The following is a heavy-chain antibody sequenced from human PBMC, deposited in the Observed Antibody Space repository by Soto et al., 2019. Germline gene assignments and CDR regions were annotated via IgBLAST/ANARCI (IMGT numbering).Heavy chain of an antibody. V-gene: IGHV4-4*02. CDR1: SGSISSPKW. D-gene: IGHD6-19*01. J-gene: IGHJ5*02. Sequence: QVQLQESGPGLVTPSGPLSLTCPVSSGSISSPKWWSWLRQPPGQGLEGIGEIHHSGSTNSTPALKGRVTISVDKSKNQLSLEINSVTAADTAVDYCATRSGRITGAGGNGVDPRGQGILVTVSS. CDR3: ATRSGRITGAGGNGVDP. CDR2: IHHSGST.